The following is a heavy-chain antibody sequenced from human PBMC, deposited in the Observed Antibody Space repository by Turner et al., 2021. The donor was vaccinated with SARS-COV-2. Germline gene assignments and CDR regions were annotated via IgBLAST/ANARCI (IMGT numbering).Heavy chain of an antibody. V-gene: IGHV3-23*01. CDR3: AKRDFADSNGYAPLFDY. Sequence: EVQLLESGGGLVQPGGSLRLSFAASGFTFSNYAMTWVRQTPGKGLEWVSGISGSSFTTYYADPAKGRFTISRDNAKNTLYLQMNSLRVEDTAVYYCAKRDFADSNGYAPLFDYWGQGTLVTVSS. CDR1: GFTFSNYA. J-gene: IGHJ4*02. CDR2: ISGSSFTT. D-gene: IGHD3-22*01.